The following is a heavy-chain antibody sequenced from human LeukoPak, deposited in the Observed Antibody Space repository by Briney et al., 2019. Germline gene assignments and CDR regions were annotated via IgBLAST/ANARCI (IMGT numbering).Heavy chain of an antibody. Sequence: SETLSLTCAVYGRSFSGYYWSWIRQPPGKGLEWIGEINHSGSTNYNPSLKSRVTISVDTSKNQFSLKLSSVTAADTAVYCCARRGFMTIGYWGQGTLVTVSS. V-gene: IGHV4-34*01. CDR1: GRSFSGYY. CDR2: INHSGST. D-gene: IGHD4-11*01. CDR3: ARRGFMTIGY. J-gene: IGHJ4*02.